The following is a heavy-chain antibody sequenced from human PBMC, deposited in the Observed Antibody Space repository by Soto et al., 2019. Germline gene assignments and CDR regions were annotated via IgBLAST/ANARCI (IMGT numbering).Heavy chain of an antibody. J-gene: IGHJ4*02. CDR1: GFTFSSYA. V-gene: IGHV3-30-3*01. CDR3: ARFDMTTFFDY. D-gene: IGHD3-16*01. Sequence: GGSLRLSCAASGFTFSSYAMHWVRQAPGKGLEWVAVISYDGSNKYYVDSVKGRFTTSRDNAKNSLYLQMNSLRAEDTAVYYCARFDMTTFFDYWGQGTLVTVSS. CDR2: ISYDGSNK.